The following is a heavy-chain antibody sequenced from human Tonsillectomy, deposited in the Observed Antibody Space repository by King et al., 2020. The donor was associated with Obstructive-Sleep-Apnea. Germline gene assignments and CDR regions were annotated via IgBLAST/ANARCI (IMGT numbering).Heavy chain of an antibody. V-gene: IGHV4-39*07. J-gene: IGHJ4*02. CDR2: IYYSGST. Sequence: QVQLQESGPGLVKPSETLSLTCTVSGGSISSSSYYWGWIRQPPGKGLEWIGSIYYSGSTYYNPSLKSRVTISVDTSKNQFSLKLSSVTAADTAVYYCARSFRPDYFDYWGQGTLVTVSS. D-gene: IGHD3-3*02. CDR3: ARSFRPDYFDY. CDR1: GGSISSSSYY.